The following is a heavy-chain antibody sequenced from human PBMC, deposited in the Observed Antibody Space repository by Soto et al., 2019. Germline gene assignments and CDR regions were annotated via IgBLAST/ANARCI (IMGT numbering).Heavy chain of an antibody. J-gene: IGHJ4*02. V-gene: IGHV2-5*02. CDR1: GFSLSTNTEG. CDR2: IYWDDDK. D-gene: IGHD3-10*01. Sequence: QITLKESGPTLVKPTQTLRLTCTFSGFSLSTNTEGVGWIRQPPGKALEWLVLIYWDDDKRYSPSLKSRLTIPKDTSKNQVVLTMTNMDPVDTATYYCAHRRPGYFDYWGQGTQVTVYS. CDR3: AHRRPGYFDY.